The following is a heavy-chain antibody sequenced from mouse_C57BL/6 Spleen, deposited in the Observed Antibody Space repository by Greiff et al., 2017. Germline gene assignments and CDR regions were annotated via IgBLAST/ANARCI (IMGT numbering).Heavy chain of an antibody. CDR2: LYPGDGDT. J-gene: IGHJ2*01. Sequence: QVQLQQSGPELVKPGASVKISCKASGYAFSSSWMNWVKQRPGKGLEWIGRLYPGDGDTNYNGKFKGKATLTADKSSSTAYMQLSSLTSEDSAVYFCARWGYYGSSYALDYWGQGTTLTVSS. D-gene: IGHD1-1*01. CDR1: GYAFSSSW. V-gene: IGHV1-82*01. CDR3: ARWGYYGSSYALDY.